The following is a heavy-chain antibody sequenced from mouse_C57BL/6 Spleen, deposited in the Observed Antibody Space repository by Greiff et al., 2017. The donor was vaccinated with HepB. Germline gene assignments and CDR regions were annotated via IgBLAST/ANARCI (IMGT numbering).Heavy chain of an antibody. D-gene: IGHD3-2*02. V-gene: IGHV7-3*01. Sequence: EVQLVESGGGLVQPGGSLSLSCAASGFTFTDYYMSWVRQPPGKALEWLGFIRNKANGYTTEYSASVKGRFTISRDNSKSILYLQMNALRSEDSATYYCARLPGYYAMDYWGQRTSVTVSS. CDR2: IRNKANGYTT. J-gene: IGHJ4*01. CDR1: GFTFTDYY. CDR3: ARLPGYYAMDY.